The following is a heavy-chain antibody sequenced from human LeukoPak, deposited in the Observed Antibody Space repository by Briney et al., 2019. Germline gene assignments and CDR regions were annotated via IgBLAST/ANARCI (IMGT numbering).Heavy chain of an antibody. V-gene: IGHV3-11*01. Sequence: PGGSLRLSCAASGFTFSDYYMSWIRQAPGRGLEWVSYITSSGSTIYYADSVQGRFTISRDNSKNTLSLQMNTLRTEDTAVYYCTKENPVGGTNYFDYWGQGTLVAVSS. CDR2: ITSSGSTI. CDR1: GFTFSDYY. J-gene: IGHJ4*02. CDR3: TKENPVGGTNYFDY. D-gene: IGHD1-26*01.